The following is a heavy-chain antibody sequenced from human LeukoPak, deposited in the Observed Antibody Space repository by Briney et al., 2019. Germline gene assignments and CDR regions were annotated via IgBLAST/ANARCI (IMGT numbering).Heavy chain of an antibody. J-gene: IGHJ6*03. Sequence: SETLSLTCTVSGGSISSYYWSWIRQPPGKGLEWIGYIYYSGSTNYNPSLKSRVTISVDTSKNQFSLKLSSVAAADTAMYYCAREVADYGGYYYHCMDVWGKGTTVTISS. V-gene: IGHV4-59*12. CDR1: GGSISSYY. CDR3: AREVADYGGYYYHCMDV. D-gene: IGHD4-23*01. CDR2: IYYSGST.